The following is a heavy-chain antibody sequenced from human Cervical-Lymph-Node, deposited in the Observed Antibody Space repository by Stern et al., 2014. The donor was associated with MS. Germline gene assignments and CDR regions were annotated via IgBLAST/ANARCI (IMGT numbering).Heavy chain of an antibody. J-gene: IGHJ6*02. V-gene: IGHV5-51*01. CDR2: IYPDDSDT. CDR1: GYSFNIYW. Sequence: EVQLVESGAEVKKPGESLTISCKGFGYSFNIYWIAWVRQRPGKGLEWMGIIYPDDSDTGYSPSFQGRVPFSVDKSISTAYLQWSSLKPSDTATYFCARRGMDVWGQGTSVTVSS. CDR3: ARRGMDV.